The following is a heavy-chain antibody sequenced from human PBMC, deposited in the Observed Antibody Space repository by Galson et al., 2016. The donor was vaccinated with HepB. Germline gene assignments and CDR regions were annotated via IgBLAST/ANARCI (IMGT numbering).Heavy chain of an antibody. J-gene: IGHJ4*02. CDR1: GGSIRSGSHY. V-gene: IGHV4-39*01. Sequence: SETLSLTCSVSGGSIRSGSHYWGWIRQPPGKGLEWIGSIYYSGSTFYNPSLKSRVTISLDTSKNHFSVKLTSVTAADTAAYYCARHGLVRREIDFWGQGTLVTVSS. D-gene: IGHD3/OR15-3a*01. CDR3: ARHGLVRREIDF. CDR2: IYYSGST.